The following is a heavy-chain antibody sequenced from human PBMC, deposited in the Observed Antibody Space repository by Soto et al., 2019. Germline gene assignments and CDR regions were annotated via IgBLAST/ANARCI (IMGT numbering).Heavy chain of an antibody. V-gene: IGHV6-1*01. D-gene: IGHD1-26*01. CDR3: SRGWELGY. CDR2: TYYRSKWYN. Sequence: QVHLQQSGPGLVKASQTLSLTCTISGDSVSSNSAAWNWIRQSPSRGLEWLGRTYYRSKWYNDYAVSXXSXRXTSPDTSKNQFSLQLNSVTPEDTAVYYCSRGWELGYWGQGSLVTVSS. J-gene: IGHJ4*02. CDR1: GDSVSSNSAA.